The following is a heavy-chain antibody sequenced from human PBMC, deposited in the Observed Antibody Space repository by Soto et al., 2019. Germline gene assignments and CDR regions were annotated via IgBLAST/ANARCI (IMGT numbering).Heavy chain of an antibody. CDR3: ARMGIAVAGIDAFDI. CDR1: GFTFSSYS. V-gene: IGHV3-48*01. J-gene: IGHJ3*02. CDR2: ISSSSSTI. Sequence: GGSLRLSCAASGFTFSSYSMNWVRQAPGKGLEWVSYISSSSSTIYYADSVKGRFTISRDNAKNSLYLQMNSLRAEDTAVYYCARMGIAVAGIDAFDIWGQGTMVTVSS. D-gene: IGHD6-19*01.